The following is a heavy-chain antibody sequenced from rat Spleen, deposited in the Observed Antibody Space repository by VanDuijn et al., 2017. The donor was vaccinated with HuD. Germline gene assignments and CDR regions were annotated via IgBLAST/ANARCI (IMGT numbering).Heavy chain of an antibody. Sequence: QVQLKESEPDLVQPSQTLSLTCTVSGFSLTSYHVHWVRHPPGKGLEWMGRLQSGGSADYNSALKPRLSISRDNSKSQVFLKMNSLQTEDTAMYFCARSGQLPPYWYFDFWGPGTMVTVSS. CDR1: GFSLTSYH. D-gene: IGHD1-2*01. CDR3: ARSGQLPPYWYFDF. J-gene: IGHJ1*01. CDR2: LQSGGSA. V-gene: IGHV2-27*01.